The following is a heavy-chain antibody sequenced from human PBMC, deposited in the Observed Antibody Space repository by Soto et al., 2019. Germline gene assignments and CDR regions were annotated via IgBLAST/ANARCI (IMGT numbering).Heavy chain of an antibody. D-gene: IGHD3-22*01. CDR3: ARDYDSSGSFDY. Sequence: ASVKVSCKASGYTFTGCYMHWVRQAPGQGLEWMGWINPNSGGTNYAQKFQGRVTMTRDTSISTAYMELSRLRSDDTAVYYCARDYDSSGSFDYWGQGTLVTVYS. CDR1: GYTFTGCY. CDR2: INPNSGGT. J-gene: IGHJ4*02. V-gene: IGHV1-2*02.